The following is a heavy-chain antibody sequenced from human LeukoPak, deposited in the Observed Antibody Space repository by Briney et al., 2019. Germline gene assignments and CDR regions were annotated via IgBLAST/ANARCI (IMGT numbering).Heavy chain of an antibody. Sequence: PSETLSLTCTVSGGSISISSDHWGWIRQPPGKGVEGIGDIYYSGTTNYNPSLKSRVTMSVDTSKNQFSLKLNSATAADTAVYYCARRLSTRSYYLDDWGQGTLVTVSS. CDR1: GGSISISSDH. CDR3: ARRLSTRSYYLDD. J-gene: IGHJ4*02. V-gene: IGHV4-39*01. CDR2: IYYSGTT. D-gene: IGHD2/OR15-2a*01.